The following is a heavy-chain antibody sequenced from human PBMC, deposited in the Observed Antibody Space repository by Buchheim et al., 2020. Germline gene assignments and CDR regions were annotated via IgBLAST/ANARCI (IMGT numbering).Heavy chain of an antibody. D-gene: IGHD2-8*01. V-gene: IGHV4-59*11. CDR2: IYDTGSA. CDR1: GGSINGHY. CDR3: ARRSFDANGYYYFDS. Sequence: QVQLQESGPGLVKASQTLSLTCTMSGGSINGHYWGWIRQPPGKGLEWVGYIYDTGSAKYNPALKSRVSISADTSKNQFSLRLNSVAAADTAVYYCARRSFDANGYYYFDSWGQG. J-gene: IGHJ4*02.